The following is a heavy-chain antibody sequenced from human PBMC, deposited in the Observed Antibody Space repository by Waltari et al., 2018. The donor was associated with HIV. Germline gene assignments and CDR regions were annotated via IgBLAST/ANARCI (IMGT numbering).Heavy chain of an antibody. D-gene: IGHD4-4*01. Sequence: EVQLVESGGGLVKPGGSLRLSCAASGFTFSSYSMNWVRQAPGKGLEWVSSISSSSSYIYYADSVKGRFTISRDNAKNSLYLQMNSLRAEDTAVYYCARVQSNLYYYGMDVWGQGTTVTVSS. CDR1: GFTFSSYS. CDR3: ARVQSNLYYYGMDV. CDR2: ISSSSSYI. V-gene: IGHV3-21*01. J-gene: IGHJ6*02.